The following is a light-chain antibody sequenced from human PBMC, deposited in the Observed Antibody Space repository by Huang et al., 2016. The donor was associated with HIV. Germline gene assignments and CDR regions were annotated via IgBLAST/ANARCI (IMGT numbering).Light chain of an antibody. CDR3: QQYNNWPRT. J-gene: IGKJ3*01. Sequence: EIVMTQSPATLSGSPGERAALSCRASQPVDSDLAWYQLKPGQAPRLLVYGASTRATGIPARFSGSGSGTEFTLTISGLQSEDFAVYYCQQYNNWPRTFGPGTKVDVK. V-gene: IGKV3-15*01. CDR2: GAS. CDR1: QPVDSD.